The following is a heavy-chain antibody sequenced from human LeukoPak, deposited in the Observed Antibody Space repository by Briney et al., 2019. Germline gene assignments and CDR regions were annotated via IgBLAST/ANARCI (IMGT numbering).Heavy chain of an antibody. J-gene: IGHJ4*02. D-gene: IGHD2-2*01. CDR2: INHSGST. Sequence: PSETLSLCCAVYGGSFSGYYWCWIRQPPGKGLEWIGEINHSGSTNYNPSLKSRVTISVDTSKNQFSLKLSSVTAADTAVYYCASDCSSTSCPPAFDYWGQGTLVTVSS. CDR1: GGSFSGYY. CDR3: ASDCSSTSCPPAFDY. V-gene: IGHV4-34*01.